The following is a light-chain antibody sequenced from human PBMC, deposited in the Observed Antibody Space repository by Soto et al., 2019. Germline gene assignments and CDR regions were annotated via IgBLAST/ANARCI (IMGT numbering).Light chain of an antibody. J-gene: IGKJ4*01. V-gene: IGKV3-20*01. CDR1: QSVSSNS. CDR2: GAS. Sequence: EIVLTQSPGTLSLSPGERATLSCRASQSVSSNSLAWYQQKPGQAPRLLIYGASSRATGIPDRSSGSGSGTDFTLTISRLEPEDFAVYHCQLYGSSPLTCGGGTKVEIK. CDR3: QLYGSSPLT.